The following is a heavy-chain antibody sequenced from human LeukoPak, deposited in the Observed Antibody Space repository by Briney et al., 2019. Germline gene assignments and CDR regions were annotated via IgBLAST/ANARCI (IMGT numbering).Heavy chain of an antibody. Sequence: GGSLRLSCVASGFIFNDFWMHWLRQVPGKGPVWVSRISSDGSTTYYADSVKGRFTISRDNAKNTLYLQVSSLRVEDTAVYYCGTAQYWGQGTLLTVSS. V-gene: IGHV3-74*01. CDR3: GTAQY. CDR1: GFIFNDFW. J-gene: IGHJ4*02. CDR2: ISSDGSTT.